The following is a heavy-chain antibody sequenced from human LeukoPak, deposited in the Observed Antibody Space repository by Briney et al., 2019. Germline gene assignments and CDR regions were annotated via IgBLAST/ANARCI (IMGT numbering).Heavy chain of an antibody. V-gene: IGHV3-30*18. J-gene: IGHJ6*04. CDR3: AKTVSGSRDYGMDV. D-gene: IGHD6-19*01. Sequence: PGGSLRLSCAASGFTFSSYTMHWVRQAPGTGLEWVAVISYDGSNKYYADSVKGRFTISRDNSKNTLYLQMNSLRAEDTAVYYCAKTVSGSRDYGMDVWGKGTTVTVSS. CDR2: ISYDGSNK. CDR1: GFTFSSYT.